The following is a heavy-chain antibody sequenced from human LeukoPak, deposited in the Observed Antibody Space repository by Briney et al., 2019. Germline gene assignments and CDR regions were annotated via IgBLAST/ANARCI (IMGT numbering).Heavy chain of an antibody. CDR2: ISWNSGSI. V-gene: IGHV3-9*01. CDR3: AKERVVMDYYYYGMDV. J-gene: IGHJ6*02. Sequence: GGSLRLSCAASGFTVSSSYMSWVRQAPGKGLEWVSGISWNSGSIGYADSVKGRFTISRDNAKNSLYLQMNSLRAEDTALYYCAKERVVMDYYYYGMDVWGQGTTVTVSS. D-gene: IGHD3-3*01. CDR1: GFTVSSSY.